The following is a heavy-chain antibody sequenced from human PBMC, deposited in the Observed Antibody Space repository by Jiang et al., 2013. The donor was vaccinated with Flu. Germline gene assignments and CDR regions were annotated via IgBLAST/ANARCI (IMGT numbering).Heavy chain of an antibody. CDR1: GFTFSNYG. Sequence: VQLLESGGGVVRPGGSLRLSCEASGFTFSNYGMHWVRQAPGKGLEWVAVLTYDGTTTVYADSVKGRFAISRDNSKNTLFLQMNSLTSEDTAVYYCAKDRDQPLVHYLEFWGQGALVTVSP. J-gene: IGHJ4*02. CDR3: AKDRDQPLVHYLEF. V-gene: IGHV3-30*18. D-gene: IGHD2-2*01. CDR2: LTYDGTTT.